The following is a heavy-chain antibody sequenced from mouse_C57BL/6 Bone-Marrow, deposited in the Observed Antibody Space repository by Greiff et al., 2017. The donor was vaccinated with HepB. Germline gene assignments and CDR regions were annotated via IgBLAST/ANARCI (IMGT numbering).Heavy chain of an antibody. D-gene: IGHD1-1*01. Sequence: EVQVVESGGGLVKPGGSLKLSCAASGFTFSDYGMHWVRQAPEKGLEWVAYISSGSSTIYYADTVKGRFTISRDNAKNTLFLQMTSLRSEDTAMYYCARGYCGSSPYWYFDVWGTGTTVTVSS. J-gene: IGHJ1*03. V-gene: IGHV5-17*01. CDR2: ISSGSSTI. CDR3: ARGYCGSSPYWYFDV. CDR1: GFTFSDYG.